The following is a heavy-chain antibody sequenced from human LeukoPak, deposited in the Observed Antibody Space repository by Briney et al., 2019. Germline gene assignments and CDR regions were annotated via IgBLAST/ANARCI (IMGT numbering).Heavy chain of an antibody. J-gene: IGHJ4*02. CDR2: IYHSGST. CDR1: GGSISSGGYY. V-gene: IGHV4-30-2*01. D-gene: IGHD4-23*01. Sequence: SQTLSLTCTVSGGSISSGGYYWSWIRQPPGKGLEWIGYIYHSGSTYYNPSLKSRVTISVDRSKNQFSLKLSSVTAADTAVYYCARGGDYGGNLNDYWGQGILVTVSS. CDR3: ARGGDYGGNLNDY.